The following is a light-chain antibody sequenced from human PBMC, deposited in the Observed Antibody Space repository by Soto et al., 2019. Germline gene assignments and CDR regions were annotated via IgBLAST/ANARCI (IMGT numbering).Light chain of an antibody. CDR2: IND. Sequence: QSVLTQPASAAGTPGRRITISCSGSSSNIGDNPVNWYQQLPGAAPKLLIYINDQRPSGVPDRFSGSKSGTSASLAISGLQPEDEADYYCAAWDDSLNALFGTGTKVTVL. CDR3: AAWDDSLNAL. J-gene: IGLJ1*01. CDR1: SSNIGDNP. V-gene: IGLV1-44*01.